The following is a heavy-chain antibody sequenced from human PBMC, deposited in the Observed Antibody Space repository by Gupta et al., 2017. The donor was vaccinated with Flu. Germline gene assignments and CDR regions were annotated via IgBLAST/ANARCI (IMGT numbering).Heavy chain of an antibody. CDR1: GGSFSGYY. Sequence: QVQLQQWGAGLLKPSETLSLTCAVYGGSFSGYYWSWIRQPPGKGLEWIGEINHSGSTNDNPALKSRVTISVDTSKNQFSLKLSSVTAADTAVYYCARRRDDDRHGMDVWSQGTTVTVSS. CDR2: INHSGST. V-gene: IGHV4-34*01. D-gene: IGHD3-9*01. J-gene: IGHJ6*02. CDR3: ARRRDDDRHGMDV.